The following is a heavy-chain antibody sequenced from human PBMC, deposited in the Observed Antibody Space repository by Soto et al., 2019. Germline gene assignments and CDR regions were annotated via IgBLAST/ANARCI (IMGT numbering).Heavy chain of an antibody. J-gene: IGHJ6*02. V-gene: IGHV1-69*01. Sequence: QVQLVQSGAEVKKPGSSVKVSCKASGGTFSSYAISWVRQAPGQGLEWMGGSIPISETTNYAQKFQGRVTITADESTSTAYMELRSLRSEETAVYYCARSQGSSTSLEIYYYYYYGMDVWGQGPTVTVSS. CDR3: ARSQGSSTSLEIYYYYYYGMDV. D-gene: IGHD2-2*01. CDR2: SIPISETT. CDR1: GGTFSSYA.